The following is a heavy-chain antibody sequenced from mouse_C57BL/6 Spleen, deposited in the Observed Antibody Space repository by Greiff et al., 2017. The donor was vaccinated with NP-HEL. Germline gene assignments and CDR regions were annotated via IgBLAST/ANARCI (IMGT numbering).Heavy chain of an antibody. J-gene: IGHJ3*01. D-gene: IGHD1-1*01. Sequence: VQLKESGPVLVKPGASVKMSCKASGYTFTDYYMNWVKQSHGKSLEWIGVINPYNGGTSYNQKFKGKATLTVDKSSSTAYMELNSLTSEDSAVYYCADYYYGSSYKSRFAYWGQGTLVTVSA. CDR3: ADYYYGSSYKSRFAY. CDR2: INPYNGGT. V-gene: IGHV1-19*01. CDR1: GYTFTDYY.